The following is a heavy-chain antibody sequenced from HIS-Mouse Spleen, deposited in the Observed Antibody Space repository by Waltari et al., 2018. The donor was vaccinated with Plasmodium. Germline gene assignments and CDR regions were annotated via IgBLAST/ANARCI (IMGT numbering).Heavy chain of an antibody. V-gene: IGHV4-39*07. Sequence: QLQLQESGPGLVKPSETLSLTCTVSGGSISSSSYYWGWIRQPPGKGLEWIGSIYYSGSTYYNPSRKSRVTISVDTSKNQFSLKLSSVTAADTAVYYCARDLGYGSGSYGYWGQGTLVTVSS. CDR2: IYYSGST. CDR3: ARDLGYGSGSYGY. CDR1: GGSISSSSYY. D-gene: IGHD3-10*01. J-gene: IGHJ4*02.